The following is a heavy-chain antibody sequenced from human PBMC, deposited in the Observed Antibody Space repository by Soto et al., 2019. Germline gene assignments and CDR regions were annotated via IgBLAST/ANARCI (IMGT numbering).Heavy chain of an antibody. Sequence: GASVKVSCKVSGYTLTELSMHWVLQAPGKGLEWMGGFDPEDGETIYAQKFQGRVTMTEDTSTDTAYMELSSLRSEDTAVYYCATSSGWVGYPDYWGQGTLVTVSS. D-gene: IGHD6-19*01. CDR3: ATSSGWVGYPDY. V-gene: IGHV1-24*01. CDR1: GYTLTELS. J-gene: IGHJ4*02. CDR2: FDPEDGET.